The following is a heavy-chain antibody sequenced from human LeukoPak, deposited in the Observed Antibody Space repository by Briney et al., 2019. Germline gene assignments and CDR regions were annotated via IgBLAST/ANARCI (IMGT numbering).Heavy chain of an antibody. D-gene: IGHD3-10*01. Sequence: GESLKISCKGSGSSFTSYWIGWVRQMPGKGLEWMGIIYPGDSDTRYSPSFQGQVTISADKSISTAYLQWSSLKASDTAMYYCARGSALLWFGELLTNWFDPWGQGTLVTVSS. CDR1: GSSFTSYW. V-gene: IGHV5-51*01. CDR2: IYPGDSDT. CDR3: ARGSALLWFGELLTNWFDP. J-gene: IGHJ5*02.